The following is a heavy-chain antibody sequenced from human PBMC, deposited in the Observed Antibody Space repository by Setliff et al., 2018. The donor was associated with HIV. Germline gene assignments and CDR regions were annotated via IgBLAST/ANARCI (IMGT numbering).Heavy chain of an antibody. J-gene: IGHJ6*03. CDR3: AREQQMLTYYMDV. V-gene: IGHV3-48*01. D-gene: IGHD3-16*01. Sequence: GGSLRLSCVASGFTLSSYSMNWVRQAPGRGLEWVSYISSSSTTIYYADSVKGRFTISRDNAKNSLYLQMNSLRADDTAVYYCAREQQMLTYYMDVWGKGTTVTVSS. CDR1: GFTLSSYS. CDR2: ISSSSTTI.